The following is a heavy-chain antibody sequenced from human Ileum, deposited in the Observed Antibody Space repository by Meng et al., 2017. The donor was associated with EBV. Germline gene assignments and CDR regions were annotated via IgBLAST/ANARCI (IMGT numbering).Heavy chain of an antibody. CDR1: AGSVRRYY. CDR3: ARNVPGTSAYYD. D-gene: IGHD3-22*01. V-gene: IGHV4-59*02. J-gene: IGHJ4*02. CDR2: IYYSGNT. Sequence: QVQPQESGPGLVHPSATLSHTCTPSAGSVRRYYRSWIRQPPGKGLEWIGYIYYSGNTNYNPPLKSRVTMSVDTSKNQFSLNLNSVTAVDTAVYYCARNVPGTSAYYDWGQGTLVTVSS.